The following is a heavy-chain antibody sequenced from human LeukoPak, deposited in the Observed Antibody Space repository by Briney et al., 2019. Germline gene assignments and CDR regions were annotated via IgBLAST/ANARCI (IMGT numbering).Heavy chain of an antibody. CDR3: ARDQYYDSSGASVDP. J-gene: IGHJ5*02. V-gene: IGHV3-48*03. Sequence: PGGSLRLSCAASGFTFSSYEMNWVRQAPGKGLEWVSYISSSGSTIYYADSVKGRFTISRDNAKNSLYLQMNSLRAEDTAVYYCARDQYYDSSGASVDPWGQGTLVTVSS. D-gene: IGHD3-22*01. CDR2: ISSSGSTI. CDR1: GFTFSSYE.